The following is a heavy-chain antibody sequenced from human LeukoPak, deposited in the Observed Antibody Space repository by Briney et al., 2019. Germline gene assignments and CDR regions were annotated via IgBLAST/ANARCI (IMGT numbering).Heavy chain of an antibody. J-gene: IGHJ4*02. CDR1: GFTFSSYS. D-gene: IGHD3-22*01. CDR2: ISSSSSYI. Sequence: GGSLRLSCAASGFTFSSYSMNWVRQAPGKGLEWVSSISSSSSYIYYADSVKGRFTISRDNAKSSLYLQMDSLRAEDTAVYYCASDPYYYDSSGSLPWGQGTLVTVSS. CDR3: ASDPYYYDSSGSLP. V-gene: IGHV3-21*01.